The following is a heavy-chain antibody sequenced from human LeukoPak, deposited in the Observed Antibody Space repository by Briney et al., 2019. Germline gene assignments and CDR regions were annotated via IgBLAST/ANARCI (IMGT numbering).Heavy chain of an antibody. J-gene: IGHJ4*02. CDR1: GYTFTSYY. V-gene: IGHV1-46*01. CDR2: INPRDGST. D-gene: IGHD4-17*01. CDR3: ARGNNYAYRGGDYRGGDY. Sequence: AASVKVSYKASGYTFTSYYMQWVRQAPGQGLEWMGIINPRDGSTSYAQRFQGRVTVTTDTSANTVYMELSSLRSEDTAVYYCARGNNYAYRGGDYRGGDYWGQGTLVTVSS.